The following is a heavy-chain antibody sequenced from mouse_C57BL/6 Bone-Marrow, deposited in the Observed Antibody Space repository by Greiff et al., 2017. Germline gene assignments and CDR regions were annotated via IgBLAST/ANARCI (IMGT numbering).Heavy chain of an antibody. V-gene: IGHV1-39*01. CDR1: GYSFTDYN. Sequence: VQLQQSGPELVKPGASVQISCKASGYSFTDYNMNWVKQSNGKSLEWIGVLNPNYGTTSYNQKFQGKATLTVDQSSSTAYMQLNSLTSEDSACYYCSRRNYYGSSYVEDYWGQGTTLTVSS. J-gene: IGHJ2*01. CDR2: LNPNYGTT. CDR3: SRRNYYGSSYVEDY. D-gene: IGHD1-1*01.